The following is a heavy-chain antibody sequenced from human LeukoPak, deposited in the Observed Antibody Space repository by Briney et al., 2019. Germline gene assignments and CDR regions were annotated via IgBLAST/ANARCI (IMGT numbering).Heavy chain of an antibody. Sequence: SETLSLTCAVYGGSFSGYYWSWIRQPPGKGLEWIGEINHSGSTNYNPSLKSRVTISVDTSKNQFSLKLSSVTAADTAVYYCARVRGFGELSLTYYFDYWGQGTLVTVSS. CDR1: GGSFSGYY. CDR2: INHSGST. V-gene: IGHV4-34*01. J-gene: IGHJ4*02. CDR3: ARVRGFGELSLTYYFDY. D-gene: IGHD3-10*01.